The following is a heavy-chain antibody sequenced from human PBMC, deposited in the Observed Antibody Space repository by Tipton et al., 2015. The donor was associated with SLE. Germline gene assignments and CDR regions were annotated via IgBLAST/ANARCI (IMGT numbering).Heavy chain of an antibody. CDR1: GFTFSDYY. V-gene: IGHV3-11*04. D-gene: IGHD1-26*01. CDR3: ARDNRVDSALGLDY. J-gene: IGHJ4*02. CDR2: IDSSGNTM. Sequence: SLRLSCAASGFTFSDYYMSWVRQAPGKGLEWISYIDSSGNTMFYADSVKGRFTISRDNAKNSLYLQMNSLRAEDTAVYYCARDNRVDSALGLDYWGRGTLVTVSS.